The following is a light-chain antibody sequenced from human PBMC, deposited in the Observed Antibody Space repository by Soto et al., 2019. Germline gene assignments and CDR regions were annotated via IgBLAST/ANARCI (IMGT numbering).Light chain of an antibody. J-gene: IGKJ2*01. CDR1: QSLASAY. Sequence: EIVLTQSPGTLSLSPGERATLSCRASQSLASAYLAWYQHKPGQAPRLLIYGASSRATGIPDRFSGSGSGPDFTLSISRLGPEDFAVYYCQQYGGLPLTFGQGTKLEIK. CDR3: QQYGGLPLT. CDR2: GAS. V-gene: IGKV3-20*01.